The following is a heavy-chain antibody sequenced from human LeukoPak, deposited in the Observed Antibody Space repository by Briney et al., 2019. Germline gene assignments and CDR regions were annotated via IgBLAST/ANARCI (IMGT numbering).Heavy chain of an antibody. D-gene: IGHD3-10*01. Sequence: SETLSLTCAVYGGSFSGYYWSWIRQPPGKWLEWIGEINHSGSTNYNPSLKSRFTISVDTSKNQFSLKLSSVTAADTAVYYCARDFRRVTMVRGVNQAPPAFDIWGQGTMVTVSS. J-gene: IGHJ3*02. CDR2: INHSGST. CDR3: ARDFRRVTMVRGVNQAPPAFDI. V-gene: IGHV4-34*01. CDR1: GGSFSGYY.